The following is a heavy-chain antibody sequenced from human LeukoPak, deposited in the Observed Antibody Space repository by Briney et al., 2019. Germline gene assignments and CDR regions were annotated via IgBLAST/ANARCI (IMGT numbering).Heavy chain of an antibody. CDR3: ARASCGSCPFDP. CDR2: ISGSGGST. CDR1: GFTFSSYA. D-gene: IGHD2-15*01. Sequence: GGSLRLSCAASGFTFSSYAMSWVRQAPGKGLEWVSAISGSGGSTYYADSVKGRFTTSRDSSKNMVNLQMNSLRAEDTAVYYCARASCGSCPFDPWGQGTLVTVSS. J-gene: IGHJ5*02. V-gene: IGHV3-23*01.